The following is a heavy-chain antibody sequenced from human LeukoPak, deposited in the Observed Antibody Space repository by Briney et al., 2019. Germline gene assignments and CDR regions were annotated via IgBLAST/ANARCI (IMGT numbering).Heavy chain of an antibody. J-gene: IGHJ3*02. CDR3: ARDGDDSSGYSLLNDAFDI. Sequence: ASVTVSCKASGYTFTSYGISWVRQAPGQGLEWMGWISAYNGNTNYAQKLQGRVTMTTDTSTSTAYMELRSLRSDDTAVYYCARDGDDSSGYSLLNDAFDIWGQGTMVTVSS. V-gene: IGHV1-18*01. CDR1: GYTFTSYG. D-gene: IGHD3-22*01. CDR2: ISAYNGNT.